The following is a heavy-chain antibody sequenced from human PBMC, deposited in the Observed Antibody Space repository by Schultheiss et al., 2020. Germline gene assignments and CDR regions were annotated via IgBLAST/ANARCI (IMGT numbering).Heavy chain of an antibody. V-gene: IGHV1-2*02. CDR3: ARVYLRGYSYGFGY. Sequence: ASVKVSCKASGYTFTGYYMHWVRQAPGQGLEWMGWINPNSGGTNYAQKFQGRVTMTRDTSISTAYMELNSLTSDDTAVYYCARVYLRGYSYGFGYWGQGTLVTVPS. D-gene: IGHD5-18*01. J-gene: IGHJ4*02. CDR1: GYTFTGYY. CDR2: INPNSGGT.